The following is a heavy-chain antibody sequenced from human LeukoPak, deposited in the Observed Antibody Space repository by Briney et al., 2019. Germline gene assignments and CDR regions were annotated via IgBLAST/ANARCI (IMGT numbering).Heavy chain of an antibody. CDR2: INHSGST. CDR1: GGSFSGYY. V-gene: IGHV4-34*01. D-gene: IGHD1-7*01. Sequence: SETLSLTCAVYGGSFSGYYWSWIRQPPGKGLEWIGEINHSGSTNYNPSLKSRVTISVDTSKNQFSLKLSSVTAADTAVYYCARGWNYHYFDYWGQGTLVTVSS. CDR3: ARGWNYHYFDY. J-gene: IGHJ4*02.